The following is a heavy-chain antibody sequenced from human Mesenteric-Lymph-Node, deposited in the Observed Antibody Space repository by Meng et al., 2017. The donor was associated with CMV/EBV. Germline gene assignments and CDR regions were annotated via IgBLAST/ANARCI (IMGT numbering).Heavy chain of an antibody. Sequence: SCKASGYIFTSYYMNWVRQAPGQGLEWMGLINPSDGDTSSAQKFQGRVSMTRDTSTSTVYMELSSPRSEDTAMYYCARVAVGDSFDSWGQGTLVTVSS. CDR3: ARVAVGDSFDS. CDR1: GYIFTSYY. V-gene: IGHV1-46*01. J-gene: IGHJ4*02. D-gene: IGHD3-16*01. CDR2: INPSDGDT.